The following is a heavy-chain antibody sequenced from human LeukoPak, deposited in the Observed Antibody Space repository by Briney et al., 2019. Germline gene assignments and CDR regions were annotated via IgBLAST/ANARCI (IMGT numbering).Heavy chain of an antibody. J-gene: IGHJ5*02. CDR1: GYSFTSYW. Sequence: GESLKISCKGSGYSFTSYWIGWVRQMPGKGLEWLGIINPGDSDTRYSPSFQGQVTISADKSISTANLQWSSLKASDTAMYYCARTTVPNADQWFDPWGQGTLVTVSS. CDR3: ARTTVPNADQWFDP. V-gene: IGHV5-51*01. CDR2: INPGDSDT. D-gene: IGHD4-17*01.